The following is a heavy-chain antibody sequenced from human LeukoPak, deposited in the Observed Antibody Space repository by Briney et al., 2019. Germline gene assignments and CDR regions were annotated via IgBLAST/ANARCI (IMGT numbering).Heavy chain of an antibody. D-gene: IGHD1-26*01. CDR1: GGSINNYY. V-gene: IGHV4-59*08. CDR3: ARHGSYDTFDY. CDR2: IYYSGTT. J-gene: IGHJ4*02. Sequence: PSETLSLTCTVSGGSINNYYWSWIRQPPGKGPEWIGYIYYSGTTNYNPSLKSRVTISVDTSKNQFSLKLSSVTAADTAVYYCARHGSYDTFDYWGQGTLVTVSS.